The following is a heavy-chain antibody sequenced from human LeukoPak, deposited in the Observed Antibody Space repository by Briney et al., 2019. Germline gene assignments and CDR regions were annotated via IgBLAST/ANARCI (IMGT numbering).Heavy chain of an antibody. V-gene: IGHV4-31*03. CDR3: AREVRYSGYQDY. J-gene: IGHJ4*02. Sequence: SQTLSLTCTVSGGSISSGGYYWSWIRQHPGKGLEWIGYIFYSGSTYYNPSLKSRVTISVTTSKNQFSLKPSSVTAADTAVYYCAREVRYSGYQDYWGQGTLVTVSS. CDR1: GGSISSGGYY. CDR2: IFYSGST. D-gene: IGHD5-12*01.